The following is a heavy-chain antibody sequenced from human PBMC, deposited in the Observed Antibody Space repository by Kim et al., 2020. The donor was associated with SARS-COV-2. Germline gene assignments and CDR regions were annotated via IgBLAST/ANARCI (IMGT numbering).Heavy chain of an antibody. J-gene: IGHJ2*01. CDR3: ARGGPPPDTFYDILTGWDDDWYFDL. CDR2: IYYSGST. CDR1: GGSISSGGYY. D-gene: IGHD3-9*01. Sequence: SETLSLTCTVSGGSISSGGYYWSWIRQHPGKGLEWIGYIYYSGSTYYNPSLKSRVTISVDTSKNQFSLKLSSVTAADTAVYYCARGGPPPDTFYDILTGWDDDWYFDLWGRGTLVTVSS. V-gene: IGHV4-31*03.